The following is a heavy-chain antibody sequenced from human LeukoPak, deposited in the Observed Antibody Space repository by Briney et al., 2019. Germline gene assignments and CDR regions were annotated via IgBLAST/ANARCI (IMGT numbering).Heavy chain of an antibody. D-gene: IGHD6-13*01. J-gene: IGHJ6*02. Sequence: GGSLRLSCAASGFTFSSYAMHWVRQAPGKGLEWVAVISYDGSNKYYADSVKGRFTISRDNSKNTLYLQMNSLRAEDTAVYYCARRIAAAGPYDYGMDVWGQGTTVTVSS. CDR1: GFTFSSYA. CDR3: ARRIAAAGPYDYGMDV. V-gene: IGHV3-30-3*01. CDR2: ISYDGSNK.